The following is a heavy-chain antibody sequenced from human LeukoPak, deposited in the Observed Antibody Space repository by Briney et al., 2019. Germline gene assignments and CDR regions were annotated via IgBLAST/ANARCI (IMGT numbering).Heavy chain of an antibody. Sequence: SVKVSCKASGGTFSSYTISWVRQAPGQGLEWMGRIIPILGVPNYAQKFQGRVTIAADKSTSTAYMELSSLRSEDTAVYYCARGLTGYYDFWSGYYLDYWGQGTLVTVSS. J-gene: IGHJ4*02. V-gene: IGHV1-69*02. D-gene: IGHD3-3*01. CDR1: GGTFSSYT. CDR2: IIPILGVP. CDR3: ARGLTGYYDFWSGYYLDY.